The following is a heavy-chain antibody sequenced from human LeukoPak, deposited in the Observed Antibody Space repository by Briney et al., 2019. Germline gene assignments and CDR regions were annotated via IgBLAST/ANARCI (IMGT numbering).Heavy chain of an antibody. D-gene: IGHD6-25*01. Sequence: SETLSLTCTVSGGSITSGSYYWSWIRQPAGKGLEWIGRIYTSGSTDYNPSLTSRVTISLDTSKNQFSLKLSSVTAADTAVYYCARSGRDSSGWMGYWGQGTLVTVSS. J-gene: IGHJ4*02. V-gene: IGHV4-61*02. CDR1: GGSITSGSYY. CDR2: IYTSGST. CDR3: ARSGRDSSGWMGY.